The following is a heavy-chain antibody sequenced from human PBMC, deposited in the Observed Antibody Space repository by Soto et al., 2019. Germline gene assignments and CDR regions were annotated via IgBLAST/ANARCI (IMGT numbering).Heavy chain of an antibody. CDR2: IQYNGYS. CDR1: GGSITNYY. CDR3: ARYGFGSLHGLVDV. V-gene: IGHV4-59*08. J-gene: IGHJ6*02. D-gene: IGHD3-10*01. Sequence: QVQLQESGPGLVKPSETLSLTCTVCGGSITNYYCSWFRQPRGKGLEWIGYIQYNGYSAYILTLTVRVTVSMDTAKTQFSLMLESVTATDTAVYYCARYGFGSLHGLVDVWGQGTTVIVSS.